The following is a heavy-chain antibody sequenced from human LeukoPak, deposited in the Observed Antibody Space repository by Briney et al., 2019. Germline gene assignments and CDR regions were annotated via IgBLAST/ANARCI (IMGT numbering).Heavy chain of an antibody. D-gene: IGHD2-15*01. CDR3: AREILSSVGYFDY. V-gene: IGHV4-30-2*01. Sequence: SETLSLTCAVSGGSFSSGDDSWSWIRQPPGKGLEWIGYIYHSGSPYYNPSLKSRVTISIDRSKNQLSLKLNSVTAADTAVYYCAREILSSVGYFDYWGQGILVTVSS. CDR1: GGSFSSGDDS. CDR2: IYHSGSP. J-gene: IGHJ4*02.